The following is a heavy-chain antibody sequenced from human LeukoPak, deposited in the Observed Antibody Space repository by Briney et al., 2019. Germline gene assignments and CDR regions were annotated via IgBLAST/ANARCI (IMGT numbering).Heavy chain of an antibody. CDR3: AGRGYSYGSTNFDY. Sequence: SETLSLTCAVYGGSFSGYYWSWIRQPPGKGLEWIGEINHSGSTNYNPSLKSRVTISVDTSKNQFSLKLSSVTAADTAVYYCAGRGYSYGSTNFDYWGRGTLVTVSS. V-gene: IGHV4-34*01. J-gene: IGHJ4*02. CDR1: GGSFSGYY. D-gene: IGHD5-18*01. CDR2: INHSGST.